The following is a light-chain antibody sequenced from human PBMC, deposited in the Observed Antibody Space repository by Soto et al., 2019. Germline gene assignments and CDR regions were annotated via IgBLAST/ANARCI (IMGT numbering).Light chain of an antibody. J-gene: IGKJ5*01. V-gene: IGKV3-15*01. Sequence: EIVMTQSPATLSVSPGARVTLSCRASQSVSSNLAWYQQKAGQAPRLLIYAASTRATGIPVRLSGSGSGTEFTLTISSLQSEDFAVYYCQQYNKWPLTFGQGTRLEIK. CDR1: QSVSSN. CDR3: QQYNKWPLT. CDR2: AAS.